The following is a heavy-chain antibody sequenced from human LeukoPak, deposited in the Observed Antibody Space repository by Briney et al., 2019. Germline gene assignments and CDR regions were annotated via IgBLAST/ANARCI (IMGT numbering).Heavy chain of an antibody. D-gene: IGHD2-8*01. CDR1: GFIFGSFW. V-gene: IGHV3-7*01. CDR2: IKQDASET. CDR3: ARENGLYR. J-gene: IGHJ4*02. Sequence: GGSLRLSCEASGFIFGSFWMNWVRQAPGKGLEWVANIKQDASETYYVDSVKGRFIISRDSPKNSLYLQMNSLRAEDTAVYYCARENGLYRWGQGTLVTVSS.